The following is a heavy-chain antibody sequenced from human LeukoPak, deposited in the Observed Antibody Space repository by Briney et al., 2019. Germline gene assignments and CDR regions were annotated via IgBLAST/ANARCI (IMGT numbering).Heavy chain of an antibody. J-gene: IGHJ3*02. CDR3: ARGLYGEDAFDI. Sequence: GGSLRLSCAASGFTFSSYSMNWVRQAPGKGLEWVSSISSSSSYIYYADSVKGRFTISRDNAKNSLYLQVNSLRAEDTAVYYCARGLYGEDAFDIWGQGTMVTVSS. D-gene: IGHD3-10*02. CDR1: GFTFSSYS. V-gene: IGHV3-21*01. CDR2: ISSSSSYI.